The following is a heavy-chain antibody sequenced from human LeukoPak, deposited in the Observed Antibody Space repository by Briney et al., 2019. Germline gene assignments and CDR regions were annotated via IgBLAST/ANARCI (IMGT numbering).Heavy chain of an antibody. V-gene: IGHV4-59*03. D-gene: IGHD6-13*01. CDR2: IYNDGST. J-gene: IGHJ4*02. CDR3: AGDRYSSIWSYY. Sequence: SETLSLTCTVSGGSISSYYWSWIRQPPGKGLEWIGYIYNDGSTDYSPSLRSRVAISVDTTKNQVSLKLTSLTAADTAVYYCAGDRYSSIWSYYWGQGTLVTVSS. CDR1: GGSISSYY.